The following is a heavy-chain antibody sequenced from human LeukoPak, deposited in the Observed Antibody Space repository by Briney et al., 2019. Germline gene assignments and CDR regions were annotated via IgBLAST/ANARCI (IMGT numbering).Heavy chain of an antibody. D-gene: IGHD4-17*01. CDR2: ISYDGPNK. J-gene: IGHJ4*02. V-gene: IGHV3-30*18. Sequence: QTGGSLRPSCAASGFTFSSYGMHWVRQAPGKGLEWVAVISYDGPNKYYADSVKGRFTISRDNSKNTLYLQMNSLRAEDTAVYYCAKGRYHLATVTLLDYWGQGTLVTVSS. CDR1: GFTFSSYG. CDR3: AKGRYHLATVTLLDY.